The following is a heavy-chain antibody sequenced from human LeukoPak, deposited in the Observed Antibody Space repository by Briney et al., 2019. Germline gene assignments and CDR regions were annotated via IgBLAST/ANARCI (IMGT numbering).Heavy chain of an antibody. V-gene: IGHV3-23*01. Sequence: GGSLRLSCAASGFTFSSYAMSWVRQAPGKGLEWVSAISGGGGSTYYADSVKGRFTISRDNSKNTLYLQMNSLRAEDTAVYYCAKGSGYQLLSAGYRSFDYWGQGTLVTVST. J-gene: IGHJ4*02. CDR1: GFTFSSYA. D-gene: IGHD2-2*01. CDR3: AKGSGYQLLSAGYRSFDY. CDR2: ISGGGGST.